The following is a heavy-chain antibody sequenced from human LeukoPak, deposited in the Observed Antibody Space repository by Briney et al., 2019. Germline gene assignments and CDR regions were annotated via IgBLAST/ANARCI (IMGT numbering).Heavy chain of an antibody. Sequence: SETLSLTCTVSGGSISSYYWTWIRQPAGKGLEWIGRIYTTGSTNYNPSLNSRVTMSVDTSKNQFSLKLSSVTAADTAVYYCATPMAGSTYSDWGQGTLVTVSS. V-gene: IGHV4-4*07. D-gene: IGHD2-15*01. CDR3: ATPMAGSTYSD. CDR2: IYTTGST. CDR1: GGSISSYY. J-gene: IGHJ4*02.